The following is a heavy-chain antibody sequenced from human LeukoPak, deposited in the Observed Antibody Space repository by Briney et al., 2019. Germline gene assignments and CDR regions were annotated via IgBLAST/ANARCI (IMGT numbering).Heavy chain of an antibody. CDR3: AGVGATGGFDY. CDR2: IYYSGST. V-gene: IGHV4-59*01. J-gene: IGHJ4*02. Sequence: PSETLPLTCTVSGGSISSYYWSWIRQPPGKGLEWIGYIYYSGSTNYNPSLKSRVTISIDTSKNQFSLNLSSVTTADTAVYYCAGVGATGGFDYWAREPWSPSPQ. D-gene: IGHD1-26*01. CDR1: GGSISSYY.